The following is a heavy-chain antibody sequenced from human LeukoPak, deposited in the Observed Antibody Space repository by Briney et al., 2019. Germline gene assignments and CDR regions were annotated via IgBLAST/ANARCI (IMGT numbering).Heavy chain of an antibody. CDR1: GFTFSSYA. D-gene: IGHD1-20*01. CDR3: AKALTGTKAFDI. V-gene: IGHV3-23*01. J-gene: IGHJ3*02. Sequence: GGSLRLSCAASGFTFSSYAMNWVRQAPGKGLEWASHISSSGGSTYYAGSVKGRFTISRDNSKNTLYLQMNSLRAEDTAVYYCAKALTGTKAFDIRGQGTMVTVSS. CDR2: ISSSGGST.